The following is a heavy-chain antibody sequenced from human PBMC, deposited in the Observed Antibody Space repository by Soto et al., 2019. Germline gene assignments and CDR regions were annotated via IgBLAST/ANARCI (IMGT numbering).Heavy chain of an antibody. D-gene: IGHD3-16*02. Sequence: ASVKVSCKISGYTRSRLSVHWVRQSPGKGLEWVGGFAPEDREILFAPKFLGRVTLTEDTSADTAYMELTSLTSEDTAVYFCAETRLPPYEFAFEGVVARSLDYWGQGSLVTVSS. CDR3: AETRLPPYEFAFEGVVARSLDY. J-gene: IGHJ4*02. CDR1: GYTRSRLS. V-gene: IGHV1-24*01. CDR2: FAPEDREI.